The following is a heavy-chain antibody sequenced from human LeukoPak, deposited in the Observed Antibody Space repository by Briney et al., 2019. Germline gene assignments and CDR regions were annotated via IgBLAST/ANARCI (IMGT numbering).Heavy chain of an antibody. Sequence: GGSLRLSCAASGFTFDDYAMHWVRQGPGKSLEWVSLINENGDIAYYGDSVRGRFTVSRDNAKNSLYLQMNNLTTEDTALYYCAKARWEPNFDYWGQGTLVTVSS. CDR3: AKARWEPNFDY. CDR1: GFTFDDYA. D-gene: IGHD1-26*01. V-gene: IGHV3-43*02. J-gene: IGHJ4*02. CDR2: INENGDIA.